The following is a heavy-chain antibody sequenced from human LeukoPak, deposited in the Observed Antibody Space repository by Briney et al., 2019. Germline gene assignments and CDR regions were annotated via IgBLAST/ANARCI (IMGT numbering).Heavy chain of an antibody. CDR1: GFTVSSNY. J-gene: IGHJ3*02. D-gene: IGHD3-10*01. CDR3: ARESRYFVPLWFGELTTDAFDI. CDR2: IYSGGST. Sequence: GGSLRLSCAASGFTVSSNYMSWVRQAPGKGLEWVSVIYSGGSTYYADSVKGRFTISRDNSKNTLYLQMNSLRAEDTAVYYCARESRYFVPLWFGELTTDAFDIWGQGTMVTVSS. V-gene: IGHV3-53*01.